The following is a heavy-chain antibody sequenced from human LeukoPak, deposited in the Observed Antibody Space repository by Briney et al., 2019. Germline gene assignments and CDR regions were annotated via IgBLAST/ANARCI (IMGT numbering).Heavy chain of an antibody. CDR1: GFTFSSYE. CDR3: ARAQKNYYGSGSYYTVFDY. CDR2: ISSSGSTI. D-gene: IGHD3-10*01. V-gene: IGHV3-48*03. Sequence: GGSLRLSCGDSGFTFSSYEINWVHQAPGKGLEWVSYISSSGSTIYYADSVKGRFTISRDNAKNSLYLQMNSLRAEDTAVYYCARAQKNYYGSGSYYTVFDYWGQGTLVTVSS. J-gene: IGHJ4*02.